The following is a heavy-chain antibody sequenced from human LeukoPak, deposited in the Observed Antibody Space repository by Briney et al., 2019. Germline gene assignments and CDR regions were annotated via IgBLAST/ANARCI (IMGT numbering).Heavy chain of an antibody. CDR1: GYTFTGYY. D-gene: IGHD6-13*01. V-gene: IGHV1-2*02. J-gene: IGHJ5*02. CDR2: INPNSGGT. CDR3: ARSQQLVWDNWFDP. Sequence: ASVKDSCKASGYTFTGYYMHWVRQAPGQGLEWMGWINPNSGGTNYAQKFQGRVTMTRDTSISTAYMELSRPRSDDTAVYYCARSQQLVWDNWFDPWGQGTLVTVSS.